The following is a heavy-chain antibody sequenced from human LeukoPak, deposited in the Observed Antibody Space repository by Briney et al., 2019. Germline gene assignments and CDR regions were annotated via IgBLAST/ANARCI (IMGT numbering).Heavy chain of an antibody. CDR3: AREGPRGNSQFDY. CDR2: IWYDGSNK. Sequence: GGSLRLSCAASGFTFTSYGMHWVRQAPGKGLEWVALIWYDGSNKYYADSVKGRFTISRDNSKNTLYLQMNSLRAEDTAVYYCAREGPRGNSQFDYWGQGTLVTVSS. D-gene: IGHD2/OR15-2a*01. V-gene: IGHV3-33*01. J-gene: IGHJ4*02. CDR1: GFTFTSYG.